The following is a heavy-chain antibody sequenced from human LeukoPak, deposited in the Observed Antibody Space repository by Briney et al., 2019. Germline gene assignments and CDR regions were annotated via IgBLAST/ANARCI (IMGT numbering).Heavy chain of an antibody. CDR1: GGSFSGYY. J-gene: IGHJ3*02. CDR3: ARGVNNWNVDVFDI. CDR2: INHSGST. V-gene: IGHV4-34*01. Sequence: SETLSLICAVYGGSFSGYYWSWIRQPPGKGLEWIGEINHSGSTNYNPSLKSRVTVSVDTSKNQFSLKLSSVTAADTAVYYCARGVNNWNVDVFDIWGQGTMVTISS. D-gene: IGHD1-20*01.